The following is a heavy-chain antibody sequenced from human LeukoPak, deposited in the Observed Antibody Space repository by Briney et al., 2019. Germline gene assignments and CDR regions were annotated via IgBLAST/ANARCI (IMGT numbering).Heavy chain of an antibody. Sequence: AGGSLRLSCVASGFTLSSYWMHWVRHVPGKGLVWVSRMNPDGTTISYADSVRGRFTISRDNAKNTLYLQTNSVRAEDTAVYYCARVFHLIDHWGQGTLVTVSS. CDR2: MNPDGTTI. J-gene: IGHJ4*02. V-gene: IGHV3-74*01. CDR1: GFTLSSYW. CDR3: ARVFHLIDH.